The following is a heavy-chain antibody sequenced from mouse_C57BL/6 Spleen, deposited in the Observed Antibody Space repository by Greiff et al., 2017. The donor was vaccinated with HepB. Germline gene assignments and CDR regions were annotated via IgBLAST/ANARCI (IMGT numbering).Heavy chain of an antibody. Sequence: DVKLVESGGGLVQPGGSLKLSCAASGFTFSDYYMYWVRQTPEKRLEWVAYISNGGGSTYYPDTVKGRFTISRDNAKNTLYLQMSRLKSEDTAMYYCASPYGNYGGAMDYWGQGTSVTVSS. CDR3: ASPYGNYGGAMDY. CDR1: GFTFSDYY. V-gene: IGHV5-12*01. CDR2: ISNGGGST. J-gene: IGHJ4*01. D-gene: IGHD2-1*01.